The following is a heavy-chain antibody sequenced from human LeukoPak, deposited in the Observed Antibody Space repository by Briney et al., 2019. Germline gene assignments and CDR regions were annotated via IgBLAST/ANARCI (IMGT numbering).Heavy chain of an antibody. V-gene: IGHV1-2*02. D-gene: IGHD3-22*01. CDR1: GYTFTGYY. CDR3: ARDRVVITKLPRLVDY. J-gene: IGHJ4*02. Sequence: ASVKVSCKASGYTFTGYYMHWVRQAPGQGLEWMGWINPNSGGTNYAQKFQGRVTMTRDTSISTAYMELSRLRSDDTAVYYCARDRVVITKLPRLVDYWGQGTLVTVSS. CDR2: INPNSGGT.